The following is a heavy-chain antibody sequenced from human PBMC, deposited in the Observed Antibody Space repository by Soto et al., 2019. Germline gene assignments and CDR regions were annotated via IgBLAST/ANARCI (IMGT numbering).Heavy chain of an antibody. Sequence: ASVKVSCKASRYIFTGYYMHWVRQAPGQGLEWMGWINPNSGDTNYTQKFQGWVTMTRDTSISTAYMELSRLRSDDTAGYYCATSRIRIAVAGETEYYFDYWGQGTPVTVSS. CDR2: INPNSGDT. J-gene: IGHJ4*02. D-gene: IGHD6-19*01. CDR3: ATSRIRIAVAGETEYYFDY. CDR1: RYIFTGYY. V-gene: IGHV1-2*04.